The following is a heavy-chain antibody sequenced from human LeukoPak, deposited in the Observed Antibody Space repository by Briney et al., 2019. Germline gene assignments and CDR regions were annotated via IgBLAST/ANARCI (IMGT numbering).Heavy chain of an antibody. CDR1: GFTFSSYW. V-gene: IGHV3-7*01. CDR3: AKDHLPDYGDYGSGMDV. CDR2: IKQDGSEK. Sequence: GGSLRFSCAASGFTFSSYWMSWVRQAPGKGLEWVANIKQDGSEKYYVDSVKGRFTISRDNAKNSLYLQMNSLRAEDTAVYYCAKDHLPDYGDYGSGMDVWGQGTTVTVSS. D-gene: IGHD4-17*01. J-gene: IGHJ6*02.